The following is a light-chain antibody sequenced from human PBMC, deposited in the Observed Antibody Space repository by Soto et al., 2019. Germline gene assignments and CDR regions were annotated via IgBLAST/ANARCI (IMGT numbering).Light chain of an antibody. CDR2: GAS. V-gene: IGKV3-20*01. CDR1: QSVSSSY. J-gene: IGKJ1*01. Sequence: EIVLTQSPGTLSLSPGERATLSCRASQSVSSSYLAWYQQKPGQAPRLLIYGASSRATGIPDRFSGSGSGTHFTLTISRLEPEDFAVYYCQQYGSSPTFDQGTKVEIK. CDR3: QQYGSSPT.